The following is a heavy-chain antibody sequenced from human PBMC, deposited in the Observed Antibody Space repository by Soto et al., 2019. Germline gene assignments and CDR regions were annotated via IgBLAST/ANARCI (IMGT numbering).Heavy chain of an antibody. J-gene: IGHJ6*02. CDR3: ARHLGAAAGPLYGMDV. D-gene: IGHD6-13*01. CDR1: RYSFTSYW. Sequence: PGESLKISCKGSRYSFTSYWIGWVRQMPGKGLEWMGIIYPGDSDTRYSPSFQGQVTISADKSISTAYLQWSSLKASDTAMYYCARHLGAAAGPLYGMDVWGQGTTVTVSS. CDR2: IYPGDSDT. V-gene: IGHV5-51*01.